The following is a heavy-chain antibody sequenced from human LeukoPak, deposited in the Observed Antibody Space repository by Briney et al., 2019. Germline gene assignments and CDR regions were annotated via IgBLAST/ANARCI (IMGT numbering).Heavy chain of an antibody. V-gene: IGHV3-30-3*01. Sequence: PGGSLRLSCAASGFTFSSYAMHWVRQAPGKGLEWVAVISYDGSNKYYADSVKGRFTISGDNSKNTLYLQMNSLRAEDTAVYYCARERGAEYAGQLGYWGQGTLVTVSS. CDR2: ISYDGSNK. D-gene: IGHD1-26*01. CDR3: ARERGAEYAGQLGY. CDR1: GFTFSSYA. J-gene: IGHJ4*02.